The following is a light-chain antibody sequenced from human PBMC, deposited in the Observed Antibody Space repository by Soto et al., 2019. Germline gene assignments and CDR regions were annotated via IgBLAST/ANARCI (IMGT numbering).Light chain of an antibody. Sequence: EIVMTQSPATLSVSPGDRVTLSCRASQSVSSDLAWYQHKPGQPPRLLIYGASTRATGIPDTFSGSGSGTEFTLTIRSLQSEDSAVYYCQQYFGWRTFGQGTRVEVK. CDR3: QQYFGWRT. CDR2: GAS. V-gene: IGKV3-15*01. J-gene: IGKJ1*01. CDR1: QSVSSD.